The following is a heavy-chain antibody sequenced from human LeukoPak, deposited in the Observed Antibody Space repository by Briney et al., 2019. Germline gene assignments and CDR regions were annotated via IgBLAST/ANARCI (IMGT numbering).Heavy chain of an antibody. V-gene: IGHV4-34*01. J-gene: IGHJ4*02. D-gene: IGHD5-18*01. Sequence: PSETLSLTCAVYGGSFSGYYWSWIRQPPGKGLEWIGEINHSGSTNYNPSLKSRVTISVDTSKNQFSLKLSSVTAADTAVYFCARAVYRGYSYGSFDYWGQGTLVTVSS. CDR3: ARAVYRGYSYGSFDY. CDR2: INHSGST. CDR1: GGSFSGYY.